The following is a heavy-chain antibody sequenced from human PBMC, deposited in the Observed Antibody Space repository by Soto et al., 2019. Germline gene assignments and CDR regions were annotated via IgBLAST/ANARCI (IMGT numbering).Heavy chain of an antibody. Sequence: GSLRLSCAASGFTFRDHYMSWIRQAPGKGLEWVSYISSSGSTIYYADSVKGRFTVSRDNAKNSLYLQMNSLRAEDTAVYYCANYYGSGSYRNWFAPCGKGALVTVSS. V-gene: IGHV3-11*01. J-gene: IGHJ5*02. CDR1: GFTFRDHY. CDR2: ISSSGSTI. CDR3: ANYYGSGSYRNWFAP. D-gene: IGHD3-10*01.